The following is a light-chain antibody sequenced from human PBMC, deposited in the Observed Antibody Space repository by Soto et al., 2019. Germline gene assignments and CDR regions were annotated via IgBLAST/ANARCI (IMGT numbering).Light chain of an antibody. Sequence: QSVLTQPASVSGSPGQSITISCTGSSSDVGGYNYVSWYQQHPAKAPKLIIYEVSNRPSGVSHRFSGSKSGNTASLTISGLQSVDEGDYYCSSYSISSTHYVFGTGTKLTVL. CDR2: EVS. CDR3: SSYSISSTHYV. V-gene: IGLV2-14*01. J-gene: IGLJ1*01. CDR1: SSDVGGYNY.